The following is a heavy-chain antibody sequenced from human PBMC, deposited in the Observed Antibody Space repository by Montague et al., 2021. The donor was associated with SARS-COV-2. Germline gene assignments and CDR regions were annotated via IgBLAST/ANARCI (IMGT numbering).Heavy chain of an antibody. Sequence: SETLSLTCTVSGGSISSYYWSWIRQPPGQELEWIGNIYYSGSTNXXPSLKSRVTISVDTSKNQPSLKLSSVTAAGTAVYYCARGSGWMGNAFDIWGQGTMVTVSS. CDR2: IYYSGST. D-gene: IGHD6-19*01. CDR1: GGSISSYY. J-gene: IGHJ3*02. CDR3: ARGSGWMGNAFDI. V-gene: IGHV4-59*01.